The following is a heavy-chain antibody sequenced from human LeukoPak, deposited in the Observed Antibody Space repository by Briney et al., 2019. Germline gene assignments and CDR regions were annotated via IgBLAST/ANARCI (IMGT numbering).Heavy chain of an antibody. Sequence: SQTLSLTCTVSGGSISSGGYYWSWIRQHPGKGLEWIGYIYYSGSTYYNPSLKRRVTISVDTSKNQFSLKLSSVTAADTAVYYCARWTTLQHRWYYFDYWGQGTLVTVSS. J-gene: IGHJ4*02. CDR1: GGSISSGGYY. V-gene: IGHV4-31*03. D-gene: IGHD5-24*01. CDR3: ARWTTLQHRWYYFDY. CDR2: IYYSGST.